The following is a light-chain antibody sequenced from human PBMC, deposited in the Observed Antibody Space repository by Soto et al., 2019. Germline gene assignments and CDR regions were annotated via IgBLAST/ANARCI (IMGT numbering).Light chain of an antibody. V-gene: IGKV3-20*01. J-gene: IGKJ1*01. CDR1: QSVSSSY. CDR3: QQYGSAPWT. Sequence: EIVLTQSPGTLSLSPGARATLSCRASQSVSSSYLAWYPQKPGQAPRFLIYGASSRATGIRDRFSGSGSGTHFTVTISRLEPEDFAVYYCQQYGSAPWTGGQGTKVEIK. CDR2: GAS.